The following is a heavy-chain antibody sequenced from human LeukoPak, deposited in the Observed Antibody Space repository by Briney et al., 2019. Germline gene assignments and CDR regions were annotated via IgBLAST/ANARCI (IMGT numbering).Heavy chain of an antibody. Sequence: GRSLRLSCAASGFTFSSYGMHWVRQAPGKGLEWVAVISYDGSNKYYADSVKGRFTISRDNSKNTLYLQMNSLRAEDTAVYYCARDARSSPPSKTDYWGQGTLVTVSS. J-gene: IGHJ4*02. CDR1: GFTFSSYG. CDR2: ISYDGSNK. V-gene: IGHV3-33*05. D-gene: IGHD6-6*01. CDR3: ARDARSSPPSKTDY.